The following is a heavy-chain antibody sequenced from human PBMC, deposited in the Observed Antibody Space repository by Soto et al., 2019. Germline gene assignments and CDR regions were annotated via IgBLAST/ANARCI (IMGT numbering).Heavy chain of an antibody. CDR3: ARLQYYFDY. Sequence: SETLSLTCIVSGGSISSSDYYWGWIRRPPGKGLEWIGTIYYSGTTYYNPSLKSRVTISVDTSKNQFSLKLSSVTAADTAVYYCARLQYYFDYWGQGTLVTVSS. CDR2: IYYSGTT. J-gene: IGHJ4*02. V-gene: IGHV4-39*07. CDR1: GGSISSSDYY.